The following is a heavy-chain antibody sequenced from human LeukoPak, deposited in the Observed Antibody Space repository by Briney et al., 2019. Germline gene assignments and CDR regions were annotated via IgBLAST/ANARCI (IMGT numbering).Heavy chain of an antibody. CDR1: GYSISSGYY. D-gene: IGHD2-2*01. CDR2: IYHSGST. CDR3: ARVNPPAAIFLRPSNWFDP. V-gene: IGHV4-38-2*01. Sequence: SGTLSLTCAVSGYSISSGYYWGWIRQPPGKGLEWIGSIYHSGSTYYNPSLKSRVTISVDTSKNQFSLKLSSVTAADTAVYYCARVNPPAAIFLRPSNWFDPWGQGTLVTVSS. J-gene: IGHJ5*02.